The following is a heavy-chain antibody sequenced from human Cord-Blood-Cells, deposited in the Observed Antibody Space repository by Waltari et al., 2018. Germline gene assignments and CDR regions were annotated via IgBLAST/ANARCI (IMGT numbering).Heavy chain of an antibody. CDR1: GGSISSSSYY. CDR2: IYYSGST. J-gene: IGHJ4*02. CDR3: ARRGGGCGGDCYTFDY. Sequence: QLQLQESGPGLVKPSETLSLTCTVSGGSISSSSYYWGWIRQPPGKGLEWIGSIYYSGSTYYNPSLKSRGTISVDTSKNQFSRKLSAVTAADTAVYYCARRGGGCGGDCYTFDYWGQGTLVTVSS. D-gene: IGHD2-21*02. V-gene: IGHV4-39*07.